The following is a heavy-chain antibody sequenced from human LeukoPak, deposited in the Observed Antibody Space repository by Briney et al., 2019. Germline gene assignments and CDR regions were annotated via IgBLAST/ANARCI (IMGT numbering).Heavy chain of an antibody. CDR1: GYTFTSYY. D-gene: IGHD2-2*01. CDR3: AREDVGDIVVVPAGPGSV. Sequence: ASVKVSCKASGYTFTSYYMHWVRQAPGQGLEWMGIINPSGGSTSYAQKFQGRVTMTRDTSTSTVYMELSSLRSEDTAVYYCAREDVGDIVVVPAGPGSVWGQGTLVTVSS. J-gene: IGHJ1*01. V-gene: IGHV1-46*01. CDR2: INPSGGST.